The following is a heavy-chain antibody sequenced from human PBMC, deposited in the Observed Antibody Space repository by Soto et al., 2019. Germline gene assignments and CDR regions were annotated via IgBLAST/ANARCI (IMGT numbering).Heavy chain of an antibody. CDR1: GGSFSGYY. CDR2: INHSGST. D-gene: IGHD3-3*01. V-gene: IGHV4-34*01. CDR3: ARDSRTGSITIFGVVINRRERYGMDV. J-gene: IGHJ6*02. Sequence: LETLSLTCAVYGGSFSGYYWSWIRQPPGKGLEWIGEINHSGSTNYNPSLKSRVTISVDTSKNQFSLKLSSVTAADTAVYYCARDSRTGSITIFGVVINRRERYGMDVWGQGTTVTVSS.